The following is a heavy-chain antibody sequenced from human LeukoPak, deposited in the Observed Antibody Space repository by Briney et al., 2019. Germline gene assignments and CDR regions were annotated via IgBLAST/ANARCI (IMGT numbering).Heavy chain of an antibody. CDR1: GYSISSGYF. Sequence: SETLSLTCPVSGYSISSGYFWGWIRQPPGKGLEWIGSIYHSGSTYYNPSLQSRVTISVDTSKNQFSLKLSSVTAADTAVYYCARVIWTGAAAGSFDYWGQGTLVTVSS. J-gene: IGHJ4*02. V-gene: IGHV4-38-2*02. CDR3: ARVIWTGAAAGSFDY. CDR2: IYHSGST. D-gene: IGHD6-13*01.